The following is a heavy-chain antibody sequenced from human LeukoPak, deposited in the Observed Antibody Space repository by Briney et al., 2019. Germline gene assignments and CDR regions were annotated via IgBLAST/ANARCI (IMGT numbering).Heavy chain of an antibody. CDR3: ARRAGEYSHPYDY. CDR1: GFTFSGSA. Sequence: GGSLRLSCAASGFTFSGSAMHWVRQASGKGLEWVSFIYSGGNTHYSDSVKGRFTLSRDNSKNTLYLQMNSLRAEDTAIYYCARRAGEYSHPYDYWGQGTLVTVSS. J-gene: IGHJ4*02. D-gene: IGHD2-15*01. CDR2: IYSGGNT. V-gene: IGHV3-53*01.